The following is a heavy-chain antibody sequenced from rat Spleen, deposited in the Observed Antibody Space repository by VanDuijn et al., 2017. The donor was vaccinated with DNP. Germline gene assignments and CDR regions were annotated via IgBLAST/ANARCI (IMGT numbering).Heavy chain of an antibody. D-gene: IGHD4-3*01. Sequence: EVQLVESGGDLVQPGRSLKLSCVASGFTFNKYWMTWIRQVPGKGLEWVASIRSSGGSTYYPDSVKGRFTISRANVKSTLYLQMNSLRSEDMATYYCVRWYNSGYYFDYWGQGVMVTVSS. V-gene: IGHV5-31*01. CDR2: IRSSGGST. CDR1: GFTFNKYW. CDR3: VRWYNSGYYFDY. J-gene: IGHJ2*01.